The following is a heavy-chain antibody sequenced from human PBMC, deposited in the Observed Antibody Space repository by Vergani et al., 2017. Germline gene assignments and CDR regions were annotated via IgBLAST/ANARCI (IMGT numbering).Heavy chain of an antibody. D-gene: IGHD2-2*01. Sequence: EVQLVESGGGLVKPGGSLKLSCAASGFTFSGSAMHWVRQASGEGLEWVGHIRSKANSYATAYAASVKGRFTISRDDSKNTASLQMNSLKTEDTAVYYCTRQSGYCSSTSCYRGDSYYFDYWGQGTLVTVSS. CDR3: TRQSGYCSSTSCYRGDSYYFDY. CDR2: IRSKANSYAT. V-gene: IGHV3-73*01. J-gene: IGHJ4*02. CDR1: GFTFSGSA.